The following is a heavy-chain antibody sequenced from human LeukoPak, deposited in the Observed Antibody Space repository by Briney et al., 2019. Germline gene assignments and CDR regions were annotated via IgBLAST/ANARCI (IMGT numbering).Heavy chain of an antibody. CDR1: GFTVSSNY. V-gene: IGHV3-66*01. CDR2: IYSGGTT. D-gene: IGHD1-1*01. J-gene: IGHJ3*02. CDR3: AKDLDAGGDAFDI. Sequence: GGSLRLSCAASGFTVSSNYMSWVRQAPGKGLEWVSVIYSGGTTYYADSVKGRFTISRDNSKNMVYLQMNSLRAEGTAVYYCAKDLDAGGDAFDIWRQGTMVTVSS.